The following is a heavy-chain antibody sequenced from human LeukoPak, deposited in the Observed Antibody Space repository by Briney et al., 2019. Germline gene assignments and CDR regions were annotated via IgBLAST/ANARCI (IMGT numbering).Heavy chain of an antibody. D-gene: IGHD1-26*01. CDR2: IYSSGST. J-gene: IGHJ4*02. V-gene: IGHV4-4*07. Sequence: PSETLSLTCTVSGGSINTYYWSWIRQPAGKGLEWIGRIYSSGSTNYNPSLKSRVTMSVDTSKNQFSLKLTSVTAADTAVYYCAREAWSGSYFFWGQGTLVTVSS. CDR3: AREAWSGSYFF. CDR1: GGSINTYY.